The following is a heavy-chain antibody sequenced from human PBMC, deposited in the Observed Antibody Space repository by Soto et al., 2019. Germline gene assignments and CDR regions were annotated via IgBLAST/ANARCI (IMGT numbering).Heavy chain of an antibody. Sequence: GGSLRVSCAASGFTFSSHGMSWVRQAPGKGLEWIAGLSRGGGTTYYADSVKGRFTISRDNSKNTLDLIMNSLKVEDTALYYCAKDGQYRTDGFDVWGQGTMVTVSS. CDR3: AKDGQYRTDGFDV. J-gene: IGHJ3*01. V-gene: IGHV3-23*01. CDR2: LSRGGGTT. CDR1: GFTFSSHG. D-gene: IGHD6-6*01.